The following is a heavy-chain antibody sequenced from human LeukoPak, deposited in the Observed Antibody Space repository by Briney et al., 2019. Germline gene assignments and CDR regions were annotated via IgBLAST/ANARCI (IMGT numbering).Heavy chain of an antibody. J-gene: IGHJ4*02. V-gene: IGHV3-23*01. D-gene: IGHD4/OR15-4a*01. Sequence: GGSLRHSCAASGSTFSTYAMTWVRQAPGKGLEWVSSITGSGDGTSAADSVTGRFSISRDNSKSTLYLQMNSLRVEDTAVYYCAKAGLVRGGALDSWGQGTLVTVSS. CDR2: ITGSGDGT. CDR3: AKAGLVRGGALDS. CDR1: GSTFSTYA.